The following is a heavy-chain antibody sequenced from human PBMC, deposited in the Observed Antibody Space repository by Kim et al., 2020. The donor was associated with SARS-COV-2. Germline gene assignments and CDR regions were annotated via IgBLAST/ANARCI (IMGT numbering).Heavy chain of an antibody. Sequence: RGSLRLSCAASGFTFSDYYMNWIRQAPGKGLEWVSYISGSSSYTKYADSVKGRFTISRDNAKNSLYLQMNSLRAEDTAVFYCAREHSYGSHFDCWGQGTLVTVSS. D-gene: IGHD5-18*01. V-gene: IGHV3-11*05. CDR2: ISGSSSYT. J-gene: IGHJ4*02. CDR1: GFTFSDYY. CDR3: AREHSYGSHFDC.